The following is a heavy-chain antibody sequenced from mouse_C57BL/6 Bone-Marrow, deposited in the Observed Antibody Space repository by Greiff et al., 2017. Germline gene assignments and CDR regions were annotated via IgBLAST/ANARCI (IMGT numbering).Heavy chain of an antibody. J-gene: IGHJ2*01. V-gene: IGHV1-26*01. CDR1: GYTFTDYY. CDR2: INPNNGGT. D-gene: IGHD2-10*01. Sequence: EVQLQQSGPELVKPGASVKISCKASGYTFTDYYMNWVKQSHGKSLEWIGDINPNNGGTSYNQKFKGKATLTVDKSSSTAYMELRSLTSEDSAVYYCASPLLTWDYWGQGTTLTVSS. CDR3: ASPLLTWDY.